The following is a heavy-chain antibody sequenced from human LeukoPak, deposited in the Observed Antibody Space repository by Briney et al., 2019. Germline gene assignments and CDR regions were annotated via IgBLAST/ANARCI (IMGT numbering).Heavy chain of an antibody. CDR3: ARKTSRGIFGMDV. Sequence: PGGSLRLSCAASGFTFSSYGMHWVRQAPGKGLEWVAVIWYDGSNKYYADSVKGRFTISRDNSKNTLYLQMNSLRAEDTAVYYCARKTSRGIFGMDVWGQGTTVTVSS. D-gene: IGHD3-16*01. V-gene: IGHV3-33*08. J-gene: IGHJ6*02. CDR1: GFTFSSYG. CDR2: IWYDGSNK.